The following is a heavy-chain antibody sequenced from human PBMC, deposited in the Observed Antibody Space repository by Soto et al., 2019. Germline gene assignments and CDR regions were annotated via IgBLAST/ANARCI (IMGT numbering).Heavy chain of an antibody. D-gene: IGHD3-9*01. CDR1: GFTFSSYA. V-gene: IGHV3-23*01. J-gene: IGHJ4*02. Sequence: PGGSLRLSCAASGFTFSSYAMSWVRQAPGKGLEWVSTISGSGGSTYYADSVKGRFTLSRDNSKNTLYLQMNSLRAEDTAVYFCAKNGHNYDILTPVDYWGQGTLVTVSS. CDR3: AKNGHNYDILTPVDY. CDR2: ISGSGGST.